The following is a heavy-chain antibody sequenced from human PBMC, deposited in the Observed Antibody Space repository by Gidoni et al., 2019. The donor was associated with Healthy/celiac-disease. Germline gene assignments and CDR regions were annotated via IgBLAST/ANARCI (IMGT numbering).Heavy chain of an antibody. D-gene: IGHD6-13*01. Sequence: EVQLVESGEGLVQPGRSLRLYCAAAGVTFDDYAMHWVRQAPGKGLEWVSGISWNSGSIGYADSVKGRFTISRDNAKNSLYLQMNSLRAEDTALYYCAKDIRSRSSWYVELDYWGQGTLVTVSS. CDR3: AKDIRSRSSWYVELDY. CDR2: ISWNSGSI. J-gene: IGHJ4*02. V-gene: IGHV3-9*01. CDR1: GVTFDDYA.